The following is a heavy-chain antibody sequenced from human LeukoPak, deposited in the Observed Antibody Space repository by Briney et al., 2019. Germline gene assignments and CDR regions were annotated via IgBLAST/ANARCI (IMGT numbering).Heavy chain of an antibody. D-gene: IGHD2-15*01. Sequence: ASVKVSCKASGYTVASYSISWVRQAPGHGLEWVGWISAYNGNTNYAQKLKGRVTMTTDTSTNTAYMELRSLRSDDTAVYYCARGDCSGGSCFLPEYLRHWGQGTLVTVSS. CDR3: ARGDCSGGSCFLPEYLRH. J-gene: IGHJ1*01. CDR2: ISAYNGNT. CDR1: GYTVASYS. V-gene: IGHV1-18*01.